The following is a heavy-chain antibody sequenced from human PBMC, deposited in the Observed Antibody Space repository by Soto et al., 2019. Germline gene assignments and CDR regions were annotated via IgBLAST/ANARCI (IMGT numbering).Heavy chain of an antibody. CDR1: GFSRSTSGVG. Sequence: QITLRESGPTLVKPTQTLTLTCTGSGFSRSTSGVGMAWIRQPPGNALEWLALIYWDDDKRYSPSLQSRLTITKDTSQNQVVLTMINMDSVDTATYYCVHQNGDDYNEGEYWGQGTLVTVSS. D-gene: IGHD4-4*01. V-gene: IGHV2-5*02. CDR2: IYWDDDK. CDR3: VHQNGDDYNEGEY. J-gene: IGHJ4*02.